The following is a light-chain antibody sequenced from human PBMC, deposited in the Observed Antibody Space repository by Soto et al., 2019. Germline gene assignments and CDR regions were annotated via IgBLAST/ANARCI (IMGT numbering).Light chain of an antibody. J-gene: IGLJ2*01. CDR2: DVS. CDR1: STDVGGYNY. CDR3: SSYTTSNTLI. Sequence: QSALTQPASVSGSPGQSITISCTGTSTDVGGYNYVSWYQQHPGKVPKLMIYDVSNRPSGVSNRFSGSKSGTTASLTISGLQAEDEADYYCSSYTTSNTLIFGGGTKVTVL. V-gene: IGLV2-14*01.